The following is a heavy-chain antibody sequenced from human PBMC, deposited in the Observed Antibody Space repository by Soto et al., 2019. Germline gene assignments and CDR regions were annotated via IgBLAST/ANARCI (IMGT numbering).Heavy chain of an antibody. CDR2: IYYSGST. CDR1: GGSISSGDYY. Sequence: PSETLSLTCTVSGGSISSGDYYWSWIRQPPGKGLEWIGYIYYSGSTYYNPSLKSRVTISVDTSKNQFSLKLSSVTAADTAVYYCARRVADIVLVPAAMGDDAFDIWGQGTMVTVSS. J-gene: IGHJ3*02. CDR3: ARRVADIVLVPAAMGDDAFDI. D-gene: IGHD2-2*01. V-gene: IGHV4-30-4*01.